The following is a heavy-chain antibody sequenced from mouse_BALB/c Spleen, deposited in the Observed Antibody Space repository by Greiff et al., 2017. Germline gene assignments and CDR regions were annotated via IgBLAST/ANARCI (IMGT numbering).Heavy chain of an antibody. CDR1: GFTFSDYY. Sequence: EVKVVESGGGLVKPGGSLKLSCAASGFTFSDYYMYWVRQTPEKRLEWVATISDGGSYTYYPDSVKGRFTISRDNAKNNLYLQMSSLKSEDTAMYYCAREADYDQYYFDYWGQGTTLTVSS. D-gene: IGHD2-4*01. J-gene: IGHJ2*01. V-gene: IGHV5-4*02. CDR3: AREADYDQYYFDY. CDR2: ISDGGSYT.